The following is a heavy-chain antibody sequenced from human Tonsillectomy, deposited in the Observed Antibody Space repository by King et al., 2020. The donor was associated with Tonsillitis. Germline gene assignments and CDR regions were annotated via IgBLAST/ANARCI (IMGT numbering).Heavy chain of an antibody. Sequence: QLVQSGAEVKSPGASVKVSCKASGYTFTSYDINWVRQATGQGLEWMGWMNPNSGNTGYLQKFQGRVTMTRNTSISTAYMELSSLRSEDTAVYYCALMVSLGNGYYHYGMDVWGQGTTVTVSS. V-gene: IGHV1-8*01. D-gene: IGHD2-8*01. CDR2: MNPNSGNT. CDR1: GYTFTSYD. CDR3: ALMVSLGNGYYHYGMDV. J-gene: IGHJ6*02.